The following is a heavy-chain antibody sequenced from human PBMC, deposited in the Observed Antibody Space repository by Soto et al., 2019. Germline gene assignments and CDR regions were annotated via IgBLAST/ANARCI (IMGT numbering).Heavy chain of an antibody. CDR3: ATGSGAYYYYYGMDV. CDR1: GFTFSSYG. J-gene: IGHJ6*02. CDR2: IWYDGSNK. D-gene: IGHD3-3*01. V-gene: IGHV3-33*01. Sequence: HPGGSLRLSCSASGFTFSSYGMHWVRQAPGKGLEWVAVIWYDGSNKYYADSVKGRFTISRDNSKNTLYLQMNSLRAEDTAVYYCATGSGAYYYYYGMDVWGQGTTVTVSS.